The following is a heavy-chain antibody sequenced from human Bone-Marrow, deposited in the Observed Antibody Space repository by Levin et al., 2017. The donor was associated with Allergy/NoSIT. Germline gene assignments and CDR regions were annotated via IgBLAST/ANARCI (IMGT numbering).Heavy chain of an antibody. J-gene: IGHJ4*02. D-gene: IGHD2-2*01. CDR1: GGTFSSYP. Sequence: PGASVKVSCKASGGTFSSYPISWVRQAPGQGLEWMGGITPFFGTTNYAKSFQGRVTITVDESTRTVYMELNSLRSEDTAVYYCAREGGTRRTPIDNWGQGTLFTVS. V-gene: IGHV1-69*13. CDR2: ITPFFGTT. CDR3: AREGGTRRTPIDN.